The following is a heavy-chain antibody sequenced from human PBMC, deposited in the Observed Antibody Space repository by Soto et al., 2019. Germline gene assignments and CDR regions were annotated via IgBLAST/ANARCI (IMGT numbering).Heavy chain of an antibody. Sequence: SETLSLTCAVYGVSFSGYYWSWIRQPPGKGLEWIGEINHSGSTNYNPSLKSRVTISVDTSKNQFSLKLSSVTAADTAVYYCARGSLYHWFDPWGQGTLVTVSS. J-gene: IGHJ5*02. V-gene: IGHV4-34*01. CDR1: GVSFSGYY. CDR3: ARGSLYHWFDP. CDR2: INHSGST.